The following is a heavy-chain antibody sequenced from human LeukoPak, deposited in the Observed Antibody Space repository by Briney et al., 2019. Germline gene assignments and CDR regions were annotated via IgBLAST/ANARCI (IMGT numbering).Heavy chain of an antibody. Sequence: ASVRVSCKASGYTFSKYGISWVRQAPGHGLEWMGWINNYNGNKIYAQKFQGRVTLTTDTSTSTDMTTDTSTITAYMEMRSLRSDDTAVYYCVRVVRRGLDGFDIWGQGTMVTVSA. J-gene: IGHJ3*02. CDR1: GYTFSKYG. CDR3: VRVVRRGLDGFDI. V-gene: IGHV1-18*01. D-gene: IGHD3-10*01. CDR2: INNYNGNK.